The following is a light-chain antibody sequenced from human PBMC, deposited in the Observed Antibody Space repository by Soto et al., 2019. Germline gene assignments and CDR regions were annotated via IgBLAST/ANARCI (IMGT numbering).Light chain of an antibody. Sequence: AIRMTQSPSSLSASTGDSVTITCRASQGISSYLAWYQQKPGKAPKLLIYAASTLQSGVPSRFSGSGSGTDFTLTISCLQSEDFSTYYCHQYYSYPLTFGQGTKVEIK. V-gene: IGKV1-8*01. J-gene: IGKJ1*01. CDR1: QGISSY. CDR3: HQYYSYPLT. CDR2: AAS.